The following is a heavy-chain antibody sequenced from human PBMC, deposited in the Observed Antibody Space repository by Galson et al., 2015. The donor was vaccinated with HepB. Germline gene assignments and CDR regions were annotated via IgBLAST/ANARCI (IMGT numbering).Heavy chain of an antibody. J-gene: IGHJ4*02. Sequence: SLRLSCAASGFTFSSYGMHWVRQAPGKGLEWVAVISYDGSNKYYADSVKGRFTISRDNSKNTLYLQMNSLRAEDTAVYYCAKVVGANGDYWGQGTLVTVSS. CDR1: GFTFSSYG. CDR2: ISYDGSNK. V-gene: IGHV3-30*18. D-gene: IGHD1-26*01. CDR3: AKVVGANGDY.